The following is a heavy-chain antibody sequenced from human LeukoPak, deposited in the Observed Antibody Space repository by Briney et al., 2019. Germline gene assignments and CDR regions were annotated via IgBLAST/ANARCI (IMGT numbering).Heavy chain of an antibody. J-gene: IGHJ4*02. D-gene: IGHD6-13*01. V-gene: IGHV3-30*04. CDR3: ARGGSSWYYFDY. CDR1: GFTFSSYA. CDR2: ISYDGSNK. Sequence: GSLRLSCAASGFTFSSYAMHWVRQAPGKGLEWVAVISYDGSNKYYADSVKGRFTISRDNSKNTLYLQTNSLRAEDTAVYYCARGGSSWYYFDYWGQGTLVTVSS.